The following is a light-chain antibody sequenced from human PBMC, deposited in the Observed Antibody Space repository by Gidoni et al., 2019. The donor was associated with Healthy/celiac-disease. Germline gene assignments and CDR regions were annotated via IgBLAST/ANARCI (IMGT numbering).Light chain of an antibody. J-gene: IGKJ1*01. V-gene: IGKV3D-15*01. CDR2: GAS. Sequence: EIVMTQSPATLSVSPGERATPPCRASQSVSSNLAWYQQKPGQAPRLLIYGASTRATGIPARFSGSGSGTEFTLTISSLQSEDFAVYYCQQYNNWPPWTFXQXTKVEIK. CDR1: QSVSSN. CDR3: QQYNNWPPWT.